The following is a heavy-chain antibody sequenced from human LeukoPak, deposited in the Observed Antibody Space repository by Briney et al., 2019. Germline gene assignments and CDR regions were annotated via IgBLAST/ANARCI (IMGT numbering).Heavy chain of an antibody. D-gene: IGHD5-12*01. CDR1: GFTFSKFG. J-gene: IGHJ4*02. V-gene: IGHV3-33*06. Sequence: LAGGSLRPSCAASGFTFSKFGMHWVRQTPGKGLEWVALVWNDGSKNYYADSVKGRFTISRDNSKDTLYLLLNSLRAEDTAVYYCAKDWSLGYGCLDYWGQGTLVTVSS. CDR3: AKDWSLGYGCLDY. CDR2: VWNDGSKN.